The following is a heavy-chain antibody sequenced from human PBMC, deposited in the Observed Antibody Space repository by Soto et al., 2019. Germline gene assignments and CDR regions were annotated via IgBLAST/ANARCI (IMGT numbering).Heavy chain of an antibody. CDR3: ARTRLQSRVYYMDV. J-gene: IGHJ6*03. CDR1: GFSLSTSGMC. Sequence: SGPTLVNPTQTLTLTCTFSGFSLSTSGMCVSWIRQPPGKALEWLARIDWDDDKYYSTSLKTRLTISKDTSKNQVVLTMTNMDPVDTATYYWARTRLQSRVYYMDVWGKGSTVTVAS. CDR2: IDWDDDK. D-gene: IGHD4-4*01. V-gene: IGHV2-70*11.